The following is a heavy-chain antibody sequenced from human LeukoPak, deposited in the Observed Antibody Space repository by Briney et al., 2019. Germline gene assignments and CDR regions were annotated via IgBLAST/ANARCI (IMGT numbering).Heavy chain of an antibody. CDR1: GGTFSSYA. CDR3: ARDEYSSSSPDT. Sequence: SVKVSCKASGGTFSSYAISGVRQAPGQGLEWMGGIIPIFGTANYAQKFQGRVTIPADESTSTAYMELSSLRSEDTAVYYCARDEYSSSSPDTWGQGTLVTVSS. V-gene: IGHV1-69*01. D-gene: IGHD6-6*01. J-gene: IGHJ5*02. CDR2: IIPIFGTA.